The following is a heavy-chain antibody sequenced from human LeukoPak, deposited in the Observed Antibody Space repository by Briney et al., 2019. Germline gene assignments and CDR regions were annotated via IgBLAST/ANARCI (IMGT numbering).Heavy chain of an antibody. J-gene: IGHJ4*02. CDR2: ISSSGSTI. V-gene: IGHV3-48*03. Sequence: PGGSLRLSCAASGFTFSSYEMNWVRQAPGKGLEWVSYISSSGSTIYYADSVKGRFTISRDNAKNSLYLQMNSLRAEDTAVYYCARQTTKNIVATIWGQGTLVTVSS. CDR3: ARQTTKNIVATI. D-gene: IGHD5-12*01. CDR1: GFTFSSYE.